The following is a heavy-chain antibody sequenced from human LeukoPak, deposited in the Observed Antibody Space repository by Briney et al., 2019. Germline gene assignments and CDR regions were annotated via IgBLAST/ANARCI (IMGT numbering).Heavy chain of an antibody. J-gene: IGHJ4*02. CDR1: GFTFSNYW. CDR2: INSDGTSS. V-gene: IGHV3-74*01. D-gene: IGHD6-19*01. Sequence: PGVSLRLSCAASGFTFSNYWMHWVRQVPGKGLVCVSRINSDGTSSSYADSVRGRFTISRDNAKNALYLQMNSLRAEDTAVYYCARGSSGWYGIDYWGQGALVNVSS. CDR3: ARGSSGWYGIDY.